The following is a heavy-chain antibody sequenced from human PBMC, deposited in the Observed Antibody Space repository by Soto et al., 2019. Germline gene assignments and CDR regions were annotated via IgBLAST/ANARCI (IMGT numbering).Heavy chain of an antibody. CDR3: ARRYGGNFDY. CDR2: IYYSGST. CDR1: GGSINSGGYC. D-gene: IGHD1-26*01. Sequence: SETLSLTCAVSGGSINSGGYCWSWIRQHPGKGLDWIGYIYYSGSTYYNPSLKSRVTISVDRSKNQFSLKLSSVTAADTAVYYCARRYGGNFDYWGQGTLVTVSS. J-gene: IGHJ4*02. V-gene: IGHV4-61*08.